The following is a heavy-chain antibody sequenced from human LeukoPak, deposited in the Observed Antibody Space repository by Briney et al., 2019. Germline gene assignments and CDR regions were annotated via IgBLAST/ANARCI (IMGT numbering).Heavy chain of an antibody. D-gene: IGHD6-19*01. Sequence: SGGSLRLSCAASGFTVSNNYMSWVRQAPGKGLEWVSVIYSGGGTFYSEFVKCRFTISRDYSKNTLYLQMNSLRADDTAVYYCARDSNGPAFWGQGTLVTVSS. CDR3: ARDSNGPAF. V-gene: IGHV3-53*01. CDR1: GFTVSNNY. CDR2: IYSGGGT. J-gene: IGHJ4*02.